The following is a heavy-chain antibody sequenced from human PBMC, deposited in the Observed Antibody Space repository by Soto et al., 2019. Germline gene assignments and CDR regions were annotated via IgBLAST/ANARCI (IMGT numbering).Heavy chain of an antibody. CDR1: GGSISSYY. CDR2: IYYSGST. Sequence: SETLSLTCTVSGGSISSYYWSWIRQPPGKGLEWIGYIYYSGSTNYNPSLKSRVTISVDTSKNQFSLKLSSVTAADTAVYYCARQPTTVATGYWGQGTLVTVSS. J-gene: IGHJ4*02. D-gene: IGHD4-17*01. V-gene: IGHV4-59*08. CDR3: ARQPTTVATGY.